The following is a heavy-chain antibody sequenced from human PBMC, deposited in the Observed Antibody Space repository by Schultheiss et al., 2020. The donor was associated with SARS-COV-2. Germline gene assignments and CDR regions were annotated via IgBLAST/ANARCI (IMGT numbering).Heavy chain of an antibody. D-gene: IGHD3-22*01. CDR3: TRETPGYYDTGGYYDAFDI. Sequence: GGSLRLSCAASGFTFSSYAMSWVRQASGKGLEWVGRIRTKANIYATAYTASVKGRFTISRDDSENTAYLQMNSLKTEDTAVYYCTRETPGYYDTGGYYDAFDIWGQGTMVTVSS. CDR1: GFTFSSYA. V-gene: IGHV3-73*01. J-gene: IGHJ3*02. CDR2: IRTKANIYAT.